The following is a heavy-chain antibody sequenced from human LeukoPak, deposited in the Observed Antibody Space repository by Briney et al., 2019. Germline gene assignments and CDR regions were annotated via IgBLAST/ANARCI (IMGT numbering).Heavy chain of an antibody. Sequence: GASVKVSCKASGYTFTGYYMHWVRQAPGQGLEWMGWINPNSGGTNYAQKFQGRVTMTRDTSISTAYMELSRLRSDDTAVYYCAREIITMIEYGMDVWGQGTTVTVSS. CDR2: INPNSGGT. CDR3: AREIITMIEYGMDV. V-gene: IGHV1-2*02. J-gene: IGHJ6*02. CDR1: GYTFTGYY. D-gene: IGHD3-22*01.